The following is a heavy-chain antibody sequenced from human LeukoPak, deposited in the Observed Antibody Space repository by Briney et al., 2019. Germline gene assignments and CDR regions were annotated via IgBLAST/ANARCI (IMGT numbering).Heavy chain of an antibody. CDR3: ARGRNWNFQAYFDY. D-gene: IGHD1-1*01. CDR2: IYYRPTT. V-gene: IGHV4-39*07. Sequence: PSETLSLTCTVSGASIGSSLYFWGWFRQPPGKGLEWIGSIYYRPTTYYNPSLKSRGTISLDTSNNQFSLKLTSVTAADTAFYYCARGRNWNFQAYFDYWGLGSLASVSS. J-gene: IGHJ4*02. CDR1: GASIGSSLYF.